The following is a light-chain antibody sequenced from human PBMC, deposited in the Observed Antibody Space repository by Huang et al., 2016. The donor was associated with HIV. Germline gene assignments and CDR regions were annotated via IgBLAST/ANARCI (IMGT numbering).Light chain of an antibody. CDR1: QSVSSSY. V-gene: IGKV3-20*01. J-gene: IGKJ4*01. CDR2: GAS. CDR3: QQYGSAF. Sequence: EIVLTQSPGTLSLSPGERATLSCRARQSVSSSYLAWYQQKPGQAPRLLIYGASNSATGIPDRFSGSGSGTDFTLTISRLEPEDFAVYYCQQYGSAFFGGGTKVEIK.